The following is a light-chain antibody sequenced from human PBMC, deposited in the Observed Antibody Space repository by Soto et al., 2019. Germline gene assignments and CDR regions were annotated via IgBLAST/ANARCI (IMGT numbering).Light chain of an antibody. J-gene: IGKJ5*01. V-gene: IGKV3-20*01. CDR2: DAS. Sequence: IVLTQSPATLSWAPGERATLSCRASQRISGYLAWYQQRPGQAPRLLIYDASNRATGIPVRFIGSGSGTAFTLSISGLEPEDIAVYYCHQYGSSITFPQGRLLEIK. CDR1: QRISGY. CDR3: HQYGSSIT.